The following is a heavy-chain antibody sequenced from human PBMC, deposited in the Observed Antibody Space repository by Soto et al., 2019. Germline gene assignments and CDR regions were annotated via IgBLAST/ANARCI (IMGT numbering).Heavy chain of an antibody. V-gene: IGHV3-64*01. CDR3: VRGRSSRGGYSPVFDS. J-gene: IGHJ4*02. CDR2: ISGNGGNT. D-gene: IGHD2-15*01. Sequence: EVQLVESGGGLVQPGGSLRLSCAASGFTFSSYAMHWVRQAPGKGLEFVSAISGNGGNTHYANSVRGRFTISRANSKNTLYLQMGGLRADDMGLYYCVRGRSSRGGYSPVFDSWGQGTLFTGSS. CDR1: GFTFSSYA.